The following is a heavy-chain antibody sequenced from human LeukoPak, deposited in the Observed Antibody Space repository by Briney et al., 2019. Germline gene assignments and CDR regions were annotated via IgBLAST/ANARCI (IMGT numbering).Heavy chain of an antibody. CDR2: IYTSGST. V-gene: IGHV4-61*02. J-gene: IGHJ5*02. CDR1: GGSISSGSYY. D-gene: IGHD2-2*03. CDR3: ARGARLPLDVVVVPAAISGWFDP. Sequence: PSETLSLTCTVSGGSISSGSYYWSWIRQPAGKGLEWIGRIYTSGSTNYNPSLKSRVTISVDTSKNQFSLKLSSVTAADTAVYYCARGARLPLDVVVVPAAISGWFDPWGQGTLVTVSS.